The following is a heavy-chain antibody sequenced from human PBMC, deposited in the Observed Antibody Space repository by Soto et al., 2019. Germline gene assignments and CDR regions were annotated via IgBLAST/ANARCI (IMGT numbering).Heavy chain of an antibody. V-gene: IGHV2-5*02. J-gene: IGHJ4*02. Sequence: QITLRESGPTLVKPTQTLTLTCTFSGFSLSSSGVGVGWIRQPPGKALEWLALIYWDNVKTYSPSLRSRLTITKDTSKNQVVLTITNMDPVDTATYYCAHRPQRGCSGDSCPSFDYWGQGTLVTVSS. CDR2: IYWDNVK. D-gene: IGHD2-15*01. CDR3: AHRPQRGCSGDSCPSFDY. CDR1: GFSLSSSGVG.